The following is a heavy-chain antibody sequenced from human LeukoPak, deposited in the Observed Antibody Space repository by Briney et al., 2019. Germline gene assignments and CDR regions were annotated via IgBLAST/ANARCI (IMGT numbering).Heavy chain of an antibody. CDR2: INHSGST. Sequence: SETLSLTCAVYGGSLSGYYWSWIRQPPGKGLEWIGEINHSGSTNYNPSLKSRVTISVDTSKNQFSLKLSSVTAADTAVYYCARPRRGYFQHWGQGTLVTVSS. CDR3: ARPRRGYFQH. V-gene: IGHV4-34*01. CDR1: GGSLSGYY. J-gene: IGHJ1*01.